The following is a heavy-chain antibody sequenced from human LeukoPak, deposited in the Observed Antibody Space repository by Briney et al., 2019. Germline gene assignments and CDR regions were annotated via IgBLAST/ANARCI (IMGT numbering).Heavy chain of an antibody. CDR2: ISYDGSNK. CDR1: GFPFSSYA. J-gene: IGHJ5*02. D-gene: IGHD1-26*01. CDR3: ARKGLRIAGFDP. V-gene: IGHV3-30-3*01. Sequence: GSLRLSCAASGFPFSSYAMHWVRQAPGKGLEWVAVISYDGSNKYYADSVKGRFTISRDNSKNTLYLQMNSLRAEDTAVYYCARKGLRIAGFDPWGRGTLVTVSS.